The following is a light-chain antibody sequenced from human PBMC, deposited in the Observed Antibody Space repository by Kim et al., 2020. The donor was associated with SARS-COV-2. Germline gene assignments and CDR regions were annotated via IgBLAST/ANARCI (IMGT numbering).Light chain of an antibody. J-gene: IGLJ3*02. CDR2: DTS. Sequence: QAVVTQEPSLTVSPGGTVTLTCGDSTGPVTSGLYPYWFQQKPGQAPRTLIYDTSNKHSWTPARFSGSLLGGKAALTLSGAQPEDEADYYCMLSYDGASVFGGGTHLTVL. V-gene: IGLV7-46*01. CDR1: TGPVTSGLY. CDR3: MLSYDGASV.